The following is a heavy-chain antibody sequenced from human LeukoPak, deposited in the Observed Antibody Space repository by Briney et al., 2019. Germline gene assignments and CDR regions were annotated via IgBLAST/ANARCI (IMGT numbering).Heavy chain of an antibody. Sequence: ASVKVSCKASGYTFTSYGISWVRQAPGQGLEWMGWMNPNSGNTGYAQKFQGRVTMTRNTSISTACMELSSLRSEDTAVYYCARGAYYDFWSGYYYYFDYWGQGTLVTVSS. J-gene: IGHJ4*02. CDR3: ARGAYYDFWSGYYYYFDY. CDR2: MNPNSGNT. V-gene: IGHV1-8*02. D-gene: IGHD3-3*01. CDR1: GYTFTSYG.